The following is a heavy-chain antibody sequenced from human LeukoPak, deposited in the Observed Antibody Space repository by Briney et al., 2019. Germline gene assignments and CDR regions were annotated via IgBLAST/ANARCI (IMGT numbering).Heavy chain of an antibody. CDR1: GFTFDDYG. Sequence: GGSLRLSCAASGFTFDDYGMSWVRQAPGKGLEWVSGINWNGGSTGYADSVKGRFTISRDNAKNSLYLQMNSLRAEDTALYCCARQKTYYYDSCGYLYYFDYWGQGTLVTVSS. J-gene: IGHJ4*02. CDR3: ARQKTYYYDSCGYLYYFDY. CDR2: INWNGGST. V-gene: IGHV3-20*04. D-gene: IGHD3-22*01.